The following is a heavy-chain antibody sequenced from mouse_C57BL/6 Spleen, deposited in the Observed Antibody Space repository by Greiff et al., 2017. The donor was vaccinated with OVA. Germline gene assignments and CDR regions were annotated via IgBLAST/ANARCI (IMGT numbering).Heavy chain of an antibody. CDR1: GYSFTRYY. J-gene: IGHJ2*01. CDR2: IYPGSGNT. D-gene: IGHD2-3*01. CDR3: AREDGGYFDY. V-gene: IGHV1-66*01. Sequence: VQGVESGPELVKPGASVKISCKASGYSFTRYYIHWVKQRPGQGLEWIGWIYPGSGNTKYNEKFKGKATLTADTSASTAYMQLSSLTSEDSAVYYCAREDGGYFDYWGQGTTRTVSS.